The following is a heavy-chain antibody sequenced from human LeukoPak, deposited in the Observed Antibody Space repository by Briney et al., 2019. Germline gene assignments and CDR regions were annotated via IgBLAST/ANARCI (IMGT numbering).Heavy chain of an antibody. CDR2: IYYSGST. CDR1: GGSISSGDYY. J-gene: IGHJ4*02. CDR3: AREGVYGG. Sequence: PSQTLSLTCTVSGGSISSGDYYWSWIRQPPGKGLEWIGYIYYSGSTNYNPSLKSRVTISVDTSKNQFSLKLCSVTAADTAVHYCAREGVYGGWGQGTLVTVSS. D-gene: IGHD4/OR15-4a*01. V-gene: IGHV4-61*08.